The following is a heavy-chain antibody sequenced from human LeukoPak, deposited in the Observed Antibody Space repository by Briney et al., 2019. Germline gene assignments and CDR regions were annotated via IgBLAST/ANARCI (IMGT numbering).Heavy chain of an antibody. CDR3: ASFPYYDSSGYQTPAFDI. D-gene: IGHD3-22*01. V-gene: IGHV1-18*01. Sequence: ASVKVSXKASGYTFTSYGISWVRQAPGQGLEWMGWISAYNGNTNYAQKLQGRVTMTTDTSTGTAYMELRSLRSDDTAVYYCASFPYYDSSGYQTPAFDIWGQGTMVTVSS. CDR1: GYTFTSYG. CDR2: ISAYNGNT. J-gene: IGHJ3*02.